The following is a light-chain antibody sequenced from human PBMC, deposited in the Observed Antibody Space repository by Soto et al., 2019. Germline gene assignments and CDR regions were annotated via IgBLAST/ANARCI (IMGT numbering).Light chain of an antibody. J-gene: IGKJ3*01. CDR1: QSLSNNY. Sequence: IGLTQSPGTLSLSPGERATLSCSASQSLSNNYLAWYQQKPGQAPRLLIYGASSRDTGIADRFSGSGSGTDLTLTISRLELEDFAVYYCQHYGSSPPRTFGPGTKVDIK. CDR3: QHYGSSPPRT. V-gene: IGKV3-20*01. CDR2: GAS.